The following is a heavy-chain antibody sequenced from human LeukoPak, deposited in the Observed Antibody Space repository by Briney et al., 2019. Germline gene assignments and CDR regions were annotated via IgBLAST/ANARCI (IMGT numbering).Heavy chain of an antibody. D-gene: IGHD4-23*01. CDR2: IWYDGSNK. Sequence: PGGSLRLSCAASGFTINDHYMEWVRQAPGKGLEWVAVIWYDGSNKYYADSVKGQFTISRDNSKNTLYLQMNSLRAEDTAVYYCAREGGGNSEDWYFDLWGRGTLVTVSS. J-gene: IGHJ2*01. CDR1: GFTINDHY. CDR3: AREGGGNSEDWYFDL. V-gene: IGHV3-33*08.